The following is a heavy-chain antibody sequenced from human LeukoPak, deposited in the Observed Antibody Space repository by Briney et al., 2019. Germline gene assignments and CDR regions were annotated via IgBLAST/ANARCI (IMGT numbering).Heavy chain of an antibody. J-gene: IGHJ4*02. D-gene: IGHD2-15*01. CDR3: ARERRDIGYCSGGSCYFDY. V-gene: IGHV3-53*01. CDR2: IYSGGST. Sequence: GGSLRLSCAASGFTVSSNYMSWVRQAPGKGLEWVSVIYSGGSTYYADPVKGRFTISRDNSKNTLYLQMNSLRAEDTAVYYCARERRDIGYCSGGSCYFDYWGQGTLVTVSS. CDR1: GFTVSSNY.